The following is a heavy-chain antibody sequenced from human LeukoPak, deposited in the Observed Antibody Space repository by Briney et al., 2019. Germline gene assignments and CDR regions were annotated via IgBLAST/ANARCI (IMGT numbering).Heavy chain of an antibody. Sequence: GGPLRLSCAASGVTVSSQYMNWVRRAPGKGLEWVSVIYGVDGTSYADSVKGRFTISRDNAKNTLYLEMNSLSAEDTAVYYCARDTWFDSWGQGALVAVSS. J-gene: IGHJ5*01. CDR3: ARDTWFDS. V-gene: IGHV3-53*01. CDR2: IYGVDGT. CDR1: GVTVSSQY.